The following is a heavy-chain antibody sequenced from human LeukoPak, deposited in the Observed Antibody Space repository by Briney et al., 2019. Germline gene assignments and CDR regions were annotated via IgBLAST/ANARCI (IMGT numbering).Heavy chain of an antibody. CDR2: IKQDGSEK. Sequence: GGSLRLSCAASGFTFSSHWMSWVRQAPGKGLECVANIKQDGSEKYYVDSVKGRFTISRDNAKNSLYLQMNSLRAEDTAVYYCAREGGGYYDSSGYYSWLDPWGQGTLVTVSS. CDR3: AREGGGYYDSSGYYSWLDP. J-gene: IGHJ5*02. CDR1: GFTFSSHW. V-gene: IGHV3-7*01. D-gene: IGHD3-22*01.